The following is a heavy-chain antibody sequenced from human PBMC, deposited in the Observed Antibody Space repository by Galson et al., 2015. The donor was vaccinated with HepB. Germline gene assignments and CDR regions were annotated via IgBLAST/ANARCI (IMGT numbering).Heavy chain of an antibody. J-gene: IGHJ3*02. CDR3: AREGSDIVVVPAAIRTAFDI. D-gene: IGHD2-2*02. CDR1: GFMFSSYD. V-gene: IGHV3-30-3*01. CDR2: ISYDGNYK. Sequence: SLRLSCAASGFMFSSYDMNWVRQAPGKGLEWVAVISYDGNYKYYADSVKGRFTISRDNSKNTLYLQMNSLRAEDTAVYYCAREGSDIVVVPAAIRTAFDIWGQGTMVTVSS.